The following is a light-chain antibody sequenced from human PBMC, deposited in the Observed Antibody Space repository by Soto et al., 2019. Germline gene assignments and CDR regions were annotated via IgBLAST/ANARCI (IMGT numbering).Light chain of an antibody. CDR3: CSYAGKYTYVV. V-gene: IGLV2-8*01. Sequence: QSVLTQPPSASGSPGQSVTISCTGTSSDIGGYNSVSWYQQHPGKAPRLMIYEVNKRPSGVPDRFSGSKSGYTASLTVSGLQTDDEAHYFCCSYAGKYTYVVFGGGTKLTVL. CDR2: EVN. J-gene: IGLJ2*01. CDR1: SSDIGGYNS.